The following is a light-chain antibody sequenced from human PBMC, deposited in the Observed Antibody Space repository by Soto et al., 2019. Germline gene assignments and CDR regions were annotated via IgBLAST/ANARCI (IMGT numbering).Light chain of an antibody. CDR3: AAWDDSLGAYV. Sequence: QSGLTQPPPSSATPGPRGTISCSGSNSNIGTNTVNWYQQLPGTAPRLLIYTNNQRPSGVPQRFSGSKTGTSASLAIGGLQSEDAADYYCAAWDDSLGAYVFGTGTKV. CDR1: NSNIGTNT. V-gene: IGLV1-44*01. J-gene: IGLJ1*01. CDR2: TNN.